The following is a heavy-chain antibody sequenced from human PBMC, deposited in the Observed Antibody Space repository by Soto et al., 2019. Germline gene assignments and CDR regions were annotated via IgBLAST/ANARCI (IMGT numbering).Heavy chain of an antibody. CDR1: GYSFTISW. D-gene: IGHD6-13*01. CDR2: IYPGDSDT. CDR3: ARRRSSWASFDY. J-gene: IGHJ4*02. V-gene: IGHV5-51*01. Sequence: EVQLVQSGAEVKKPGESLKISCKGSGYSFTISWIGCVRQMPGKCLEWMGIIYPGDSDTSDSPSFQGQVTISADKSITTAYLRCSSLKDSDTDMYDCARRRSSWASFDYWGQGTLVTVSS.